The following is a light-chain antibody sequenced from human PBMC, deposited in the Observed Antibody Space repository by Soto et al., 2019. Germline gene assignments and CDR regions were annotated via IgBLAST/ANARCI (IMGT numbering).Light chain of an antibody. Sequence: DIVMTQSPLSLPVTPGEPASISCRSSQSLLHSSGRYYLDWYLQKPGQSPQLLIYLGSHRASGVPDRFSGSGSGTDFTLTISRVEAEDVGLYYCMQALQTPFAFGGGTRVEIK. J-gene: IGKJ4*01. V-gene: IGKV2-28*01. CDR3: MQALQTPFA. CDR1: QSLLHSSGRYY. CDR2: LGS.